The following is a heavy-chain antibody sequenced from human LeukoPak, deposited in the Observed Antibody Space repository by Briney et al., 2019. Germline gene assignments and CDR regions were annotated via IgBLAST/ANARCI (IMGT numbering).Heavy chain of an antibody. D-gene: IGHD5-24*01. J-gene: IGHJ3*02. Sequence: ASVKVSCKASGYTFTDYYMHWVRQAPGQGLEWMGWINPSSGGTNYAQKFQGRVTVTRDTSTSTIYMELSSLRSEDTAIYYCARIRDGYNDAYDIWGQGTVVTVPS. V-gene: IGHV1-2*02. CDR1: GYTFTDYY. CDR2: INPSSGGT. CDR3: ARIRDGYNDAYDI.